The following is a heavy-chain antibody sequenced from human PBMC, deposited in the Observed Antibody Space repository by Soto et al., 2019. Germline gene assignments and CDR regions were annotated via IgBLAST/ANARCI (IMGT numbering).Heavy chain of an antibody. CDR2: IYYSGYT. D-gene: IGHD3-22*01. J-gene: IGHJ4*02. Sequence: SETLSLTCTVSGGSISSSSYYWGWIRQPPGKGLEWIGSIYYSGYTYYNPSLKSRVTMTRDTSISTAYMELSRLRSDDTAVYYCARGPYYYDSSGYYTYWGQGTLVTVSS. V-gene: IGHV4-39*02. CDR1: GGSISSSSYY. CDR3: ARGPYYYDSSGYYTY.